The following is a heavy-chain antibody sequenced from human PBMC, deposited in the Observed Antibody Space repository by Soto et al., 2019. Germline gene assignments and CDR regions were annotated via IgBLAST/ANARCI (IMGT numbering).Heavy chain of an antibody. Sequence: GGSLRLSCAASGFTFSDYYMSWIRQTPGKGLEWLSYITQSGHAAEYADSVRGRFTISRDNNKNSLYLQMNSLRVDDTGVYYCARAIRGYGAYGGYLGQGTLVTVSS. J-gene: IGHJ4*02. D-gene: IGHD5-12*01. V-gene: IGHV3-11*04. CDR1: GFTFSDYY. CDR2: ITQSGHAA. CDR3: ARAIRGYGAYGGY.